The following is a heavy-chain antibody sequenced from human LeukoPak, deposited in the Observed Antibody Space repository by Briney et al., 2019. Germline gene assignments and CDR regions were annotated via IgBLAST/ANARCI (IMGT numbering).Heavy chain of an antibody. D-gene: IGHD6-13*01. V-gene: IGHV3-30-3*01. CDR2: ISYDGSNK. Sequence: GGSLRLSCAASGFTFSSYAMHWVRQAPGKGLEWVAVISYDGSNKYYADSVKGRFTISRDNSKNTLYLQMNSLRAEDTAVYYCAKTPLLYSSSWYRGPGASLFDYWGQGTLVTVSS. CDR3: AKTPLLYSSSWYRGPGASLFDY. CDR1: GFTFSSYA. J-gene: IGHJ4*02.